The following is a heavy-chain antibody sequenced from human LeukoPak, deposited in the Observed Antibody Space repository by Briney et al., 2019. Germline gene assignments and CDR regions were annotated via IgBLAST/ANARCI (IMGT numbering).Heavy chain of an antibody. V-gene: IGHV4-59*08. Sequence: SETLSLTCTVSGGSISSYYWSWIRQPPGKGLEWIGYIYYSGSTYYNPSLKSRVTISVDTSKNQFSLKLSSVTAADTAVYYCARVYYDSPYFDYWGQGTLVTVSS. CDR3: ARVYYDSPYFDY. D-gene: IGHD3-22*01. CDR2: IYYSGST. CDR1: GGSISSYY. J-gene: IGHJ4*02.